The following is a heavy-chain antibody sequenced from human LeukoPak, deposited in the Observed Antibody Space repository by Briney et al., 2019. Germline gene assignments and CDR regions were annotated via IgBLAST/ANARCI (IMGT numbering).Heavy chain of an antibody. Sequence: GGSLRLSCAASGFTFSSYAMSWVRQAPGKGLEWVSAISGSGGSTYYADSVKGRFTISRDSSKNTLYLQMNSLRAEDTAVYYCAKDATGIAIFGVVIIPDYWGQGTLVTVSS. CDR3: AKDATGIAIFGVVIIPDY. J-gene: IGHJ4*02. CDR1: GFTFSSYA. V-gene: IGHV3-23*01. D-gene: IGHD3-3*01. CDR2: ISGSGGST.